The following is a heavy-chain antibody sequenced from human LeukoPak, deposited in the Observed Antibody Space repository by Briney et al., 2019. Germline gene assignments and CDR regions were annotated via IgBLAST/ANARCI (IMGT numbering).Heavy chain of an antibody. V-gene: IGHV4-59*01. J-gene: IGHJ4*02. CDR1: GGSISSYY. CDR3: ARGDYDLLTGYYTQFDY. D-gene: IGHD3-9*01. Sequence: PSETLSLTCTVSGGSISSYYWSWIRQPPGKGLEWIGYIYYSGSTNYNPSLKSRVTISVDTSKNQFSLKPSSVTAADTAVYYCARGDYDLLTGYYTQFDYWGQGTLVTVSS. CDR2: IYYSGST.